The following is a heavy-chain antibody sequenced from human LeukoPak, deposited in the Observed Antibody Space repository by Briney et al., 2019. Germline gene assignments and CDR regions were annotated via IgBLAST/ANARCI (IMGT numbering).Heavy chain of an antibody. J-gene: IGHJ4*02. Sequence: GGSLRLSCAASGFTFSSYSMNWVRQAPGKGLEWVSSISSSSSYIYYADSVKGRFTISRDNAKNSLYLQMNSLRAEDTAVYYCARAPSIMITFGGVQRYGPLDYWGQGTLVTVSS. CDR3: ARAPSIMITFGGVQRYGPLDY. CDR2: ISSSSSYI. D-gene: IGHD3-16*01. CDR1: GFTFSSYS. V-gene: IGHV3-21*01.